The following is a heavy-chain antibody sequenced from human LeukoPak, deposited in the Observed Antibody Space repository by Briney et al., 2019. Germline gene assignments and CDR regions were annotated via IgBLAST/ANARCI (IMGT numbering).Heavy chain of an antibody. V-gene: IGHV3-23*01. CDR2: ISGSGGSA. CDR1: GFTFSSYA. CDR3: ARGRYSGYDFDY. D-gene: IGHD5-12*01. J-gene: IGHJ4*02. Sequence: GGSLRLSCAASGFTFSSYAMSWVRQAPGKGLEWVSSISGSGGSAYYADSVKGRFTISRDNSKNTLYLQMNSLRPEDTAVYYCARGRYSGYDFDYWGQGTLVTVSS.